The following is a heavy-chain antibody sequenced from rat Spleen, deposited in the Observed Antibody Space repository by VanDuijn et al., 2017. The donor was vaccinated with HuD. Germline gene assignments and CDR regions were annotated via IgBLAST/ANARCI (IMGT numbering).Heavy chain of an antibody. Sequence: EVQLVESGGGLVQPGRSLKLSCAASGFTFGDFYMAWVRQAPAKGLEWVTTISYDGSKTYYGDSVKGRFTFSRDNAEGTLYLQMNSLRSEDTATYYCARHDSGYNVMDVWGQGASVTVSS. V-gene: IGHV5-22*01. J-gene: IGHJ4*01. CDR2: ISYDGSKT. CDR3: ARHDSGYNVMDV. CDR1: GFTFGDFY. D-gene: IGHD4-3*01.